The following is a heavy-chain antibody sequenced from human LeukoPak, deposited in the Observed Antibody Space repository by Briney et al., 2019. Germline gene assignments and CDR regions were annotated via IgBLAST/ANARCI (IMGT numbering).Heavy chain of an antibody. CDR2: ISSSSGSI. V-gene: IGHV3-48*01. CDR1: GFTVSSNS. D-gene: IGHD2-2*02. Sequence: GGSLRLSCAASGFTVSSNSMNWVRQAPGKGLEWVSYISSSSGSIYYADSVKGRFTISRDNSKNTLYLQMNSLRAEDTAVYYCARVGSVLLYFDGPDYWGQGTLVTVSS. CDR3: ARVGSVLLYFDGPDY. J-gene: IGHJ4*02.